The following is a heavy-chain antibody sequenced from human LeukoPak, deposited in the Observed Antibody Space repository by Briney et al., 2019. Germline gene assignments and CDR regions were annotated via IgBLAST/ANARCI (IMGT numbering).Heavy chain of an antibody. J-gene: IGHJ4*02. Sequence: GGSLRLSCAASGFTDSSNYMSWVRQTPGRGLEWVSVIYSGGSTYYADSVKGRFTISRDNSKNTLYLQMNSLKAEDTAVYYCARDPDGYRQGHHFDYWGQGTLVTVSS. V-gene: IGHV3-66*01. CDR3: ARDPDGYRQGHHFDY. CDR1: GFTDSSNY. CDR2: IYSGGST. D-gene: IGHD5-18*01.